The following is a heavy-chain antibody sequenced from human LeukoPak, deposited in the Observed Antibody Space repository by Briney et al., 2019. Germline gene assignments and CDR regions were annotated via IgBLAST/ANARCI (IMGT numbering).Heavy chain of an antibody. J-gene: IGHJ6*02. V-gene: IGHV1-8*01. CDR1: GYTFTSYD. Sequence: VKVSCKASGYTFTSYDINWVRQAAGQGLEWMGWMNPNSGNTGYAQKFQGRVTMTRNTSISTAYMELSSLRSEDTAVYYCARDGSSSWYSLLTTGMDVWGQGTTVTVSS. CDR2: MNPNSGNT. CDR3: ARDGSSSWYSLLTTGMDV. D-gene: IGHD6-13*01.